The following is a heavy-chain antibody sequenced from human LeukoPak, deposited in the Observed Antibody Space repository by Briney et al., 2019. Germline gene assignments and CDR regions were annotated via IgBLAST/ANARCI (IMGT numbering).Heavy chain of an antibody. Sequence: PGGSLRLSCAASGFTFSSYEMNWVRQAPGKGLEWVSYISSSGSTIYYADSVKGRFTVSRDNAKNSLYLQMTSLRVEDTAVYYCARGGLYCSDTSCYTATFDYWGQGTLVTVSS. J-gene: IGHJ4*02. D-gene: IGHD2-2*02. CDR3: ARGGLYCSDTSCYTATFDY. CDR2: ISSSGSTI. CDR1: GFTFSSYE. V-gene: IGHV3-48*03.